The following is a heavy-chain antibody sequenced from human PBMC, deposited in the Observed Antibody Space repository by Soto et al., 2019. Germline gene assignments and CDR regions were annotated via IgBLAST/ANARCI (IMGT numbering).Heavy chain of an antibody. J-gene: IGHJ6*02. CDR1: GYTFTSYG. Sequence: QVQLVQSGAEVKKPGASVKVSCKASGYTFTSYGISWVRQAPGQGLEWMGWISAYNGNTNYAQKLQGRVTMTTDTATSTAYMELRSLRSDDTAVYYCARESDYEGGFGYYYYGMDVWGQGTTVTVSS. D-gene: IGHD5-12*01. CDR3: ARESDYEGGFGYYYYGMDV. V-gene: IGHV1-18*04. CDR2: ISAYNGNT.